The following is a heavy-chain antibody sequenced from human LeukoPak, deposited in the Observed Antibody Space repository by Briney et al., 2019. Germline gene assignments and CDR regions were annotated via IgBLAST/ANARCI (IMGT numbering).Heavy chain of an antibody. CDR2: IIPIFGTA. CDR1: GYTFTGYY. V-gene: IGHV1-69*13. Sequence: SVKVSCKASGYTFTGYYMHWVRQAPGQGLEWMGGIIPIFGTANYAQKFQGRVTITADESTSTAYMELSSLRSEDTAVYYCARDRGVSCYPRCRFDYWGQGTLVTVSS. D-gene: IGHD2-15*01. CDR3: ARDRGVSCYPRCRFDY. J-gene: IGHJ4*02.